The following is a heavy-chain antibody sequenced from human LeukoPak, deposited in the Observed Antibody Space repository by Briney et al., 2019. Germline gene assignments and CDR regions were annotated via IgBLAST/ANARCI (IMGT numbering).Heavy chain of an antibody. CDR2: IYTSGST. V-gene: IGHV4-61*02. J-gene: IGHJ4*02. CDR1: GGSISSSSYY. Sequence: SEALSLTCTVSGGSISSSSYYWSWIRQPAGKGLEWIGRIYTSGSTNYNPSLKSRVTMSVDTSKNQFSLKLSSVTAADTAVYYCARVSSGYYYYFDYWGQGTLVTVSS. D-gene: IGHD3-22*01. CDR3: ARVSSGYYYYFDY.